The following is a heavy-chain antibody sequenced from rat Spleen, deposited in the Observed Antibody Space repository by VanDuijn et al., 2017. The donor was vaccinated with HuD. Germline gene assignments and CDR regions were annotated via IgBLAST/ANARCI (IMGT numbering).Heavy chain of an antibody. D-gene: IGHD1-9*01. J-gene: IGHJ2*01. CDR3: ARRHYGYTDYFDY. CDR1: GFIFSDHF. CDR2: ISYDGSDT. V-gene: IGHV5-29*01. Sequence: EVQLVESGGGLVQPGRSLKLSCAASGFIFSDHFMAWVRQAPTMGLEWVATISYDGSDTYYRDSVKGRFTISRANAKSTLNLQMDSLRSEDTATYYCARRHYGYTDYFDYWGQGVMVTVSS.